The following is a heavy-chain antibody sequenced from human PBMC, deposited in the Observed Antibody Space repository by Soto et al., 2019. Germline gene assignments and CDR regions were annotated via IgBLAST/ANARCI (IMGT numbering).Heavy chain of an antibody. CDR2: IYYSGST. CDR1: GGSISSSSYY. V-gene: IGHV4-39*01. Sequence: SETLSLTCTVSGGSISSSSYYWGWIRQPPGKGLEWIGSIYYSGSTYYNPSLKSRVTISVDTSKNQFSLKLSSVTAADTAVYYCARIEVEYYGSGSYYIFDWFDPWGQGTLVTVSS. D-gene: IGHD3-10*01. J-gene: IGHJ5*02. CDR3: ARIEVEYYGSGSYYIFDWFDP.